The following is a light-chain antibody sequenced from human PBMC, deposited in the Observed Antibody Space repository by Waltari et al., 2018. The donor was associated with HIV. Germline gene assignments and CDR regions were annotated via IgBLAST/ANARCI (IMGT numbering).Light chain of an antibody. CDR1: QSVSSNY. V-gene: IGKV3-20*01. CDR3: QQYGTSPWT. CDR2: GAA. Sequence: EIVLTQSPGTLSLSPGERATLSCRASQSVSSNYLAWYQQKPGQAPRLLIYGAASRGTGIPDRFSGSGSGTDFTLTISRLEPEDYAVYYCQQYGTSPWTFGQGTKVDIK. J-gene: IGKJ1*01.